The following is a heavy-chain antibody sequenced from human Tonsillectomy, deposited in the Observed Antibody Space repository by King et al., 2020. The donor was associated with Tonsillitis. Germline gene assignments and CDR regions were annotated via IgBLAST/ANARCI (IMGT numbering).Heavy chain of an antibody. CDR3: AKNYYYQSSGYYEVSTDY. CDR1: GFTFSRYG. CDR2: ISYDGSSK. V-gene: IGHV3-30*18. J-gene: IGHJ4*02. Sequence: VQLVESGGGVVQPGGSLRLSCAASGFTFSRYGMHWVRQAPGKGLEWVAIISYDGSSKYYADSVKGRFTISRDNSKNTMSLQMNSLRAEDTAVYYCAKNYYYQSSGYYEVSTDYWGQGTLVTVSS. D-gene: IGHD3-22*01.